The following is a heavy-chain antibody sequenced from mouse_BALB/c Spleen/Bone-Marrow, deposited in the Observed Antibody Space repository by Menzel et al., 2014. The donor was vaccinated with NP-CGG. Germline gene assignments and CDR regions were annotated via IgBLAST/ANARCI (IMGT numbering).Heavy chain of an antibody. CDR3: ARNYGYGKSFAY. V-gene: IGHV14-3*02. J-gene: IGHJ3*01. CDR2: IDPANGNT. CDR1: GFNIKDTY. Sequence: DVQLQESGAELVKPGASVKLSCTASGFNIKDTYMHWVKQGPEQGLEWIGRIDPANGNTKYDPKFQGKATITADTSSNTAYLQLSSLTSEDTAVYYCARNYGYGKSFAYWGQGTLVTVSA. D-gene: IGHD2-2*01.